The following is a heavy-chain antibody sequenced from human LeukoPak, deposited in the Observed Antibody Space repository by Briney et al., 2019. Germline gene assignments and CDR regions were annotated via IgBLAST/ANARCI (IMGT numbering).Heavy chain of an antibody. CDR1: GFTFSSYW. D-gene: IGHD3-3*01. J-gene: IGHJ4*02. V-gene: IGHV3-7*01. CDR2: IKQDASQE. CDR3: ARGVVYPAWSGPHWSDY. Sequence: GGSLRLSCAASGFTFSSYWMSWVRQAPGKGPEWVAHIKQDASQEYHVDSVKGRFTISRDNAKNSLYLQMNSLRAEDTAVYYCARGVVYPAWSGPHWSDYWGQGALVTVTS.